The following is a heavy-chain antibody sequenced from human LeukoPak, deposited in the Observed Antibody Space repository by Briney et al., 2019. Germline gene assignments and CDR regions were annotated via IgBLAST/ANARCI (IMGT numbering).Heavy chain of an antibody. V-gene: IGHV3-7*03. CDR3: ARLWFGVYFDY. CDR2: IKQDGSEK. J-gene: IGHJ4*02. Sequence: SGGSLRLSCVASGFTFSSYWMSWVRQAPGKGLEWVANIKQDGSEKYYVDSVKGRFTISRDNAKNSLYLQMNSLRAEDTAVYYCARLWFGVYFDYWGQGTLVTVSS. D-gene: IGHD3-10*01. CDR1: GFTFSSYW.